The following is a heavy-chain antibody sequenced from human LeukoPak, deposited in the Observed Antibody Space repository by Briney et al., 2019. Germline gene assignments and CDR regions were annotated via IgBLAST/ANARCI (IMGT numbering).Heavy chain of an antibody. CDR2: IYYSGTT. D-gene: IGHD3-16*01. CDR1: GGSISSDY. Sequence: SETLSLTCTVSGGSISSDYWSWIRQPPGKGLEWIGYIYYSGTTKNNPSLKSRVTISVDTSKNQFSLKLSSVTAADTAVYYCARETSQKGAHYMDVWGNGTTVTISS. V-gene: IGHV4-59*01. J-gene: IGHJ6*03. CDR3: ARETSQKGAHYMDV.